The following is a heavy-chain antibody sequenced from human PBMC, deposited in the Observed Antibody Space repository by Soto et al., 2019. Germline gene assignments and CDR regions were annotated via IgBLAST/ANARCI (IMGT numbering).Heavy chain of an antibody. CDR2: IIPIFGTA. J-gene: IGHJ4*02. CDR1: GGTFSSYS. CDR3: ARDGGRHSGGIDY. D-gene: IGHD1-26*01. V-gene: IGHV1-69*01. Sequence: QVQLVQSGAEVKKPGSSVKVSCKASGGTFSSYSINWVRQAPGQGLEWMGEIIPIFGTANYAQKFQGRVTITADESTSTAYMELSSLRSEDTAVYYCARDGGRHSGGIDYWGQGTLVAVSS.